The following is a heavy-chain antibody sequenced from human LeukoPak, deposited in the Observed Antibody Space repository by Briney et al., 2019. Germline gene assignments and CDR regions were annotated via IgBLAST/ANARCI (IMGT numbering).Heavy chain of an antibody. CDR3: TTYVCSGGSCYYFDY. CDR2: IKSTPDGGTT. Sequence: GGSLRLSCAASGFTFSNAWMSWVRQAPGKGLEWVGRIKSTPDGGTTDYAAPVKGRFTISRDDSENILYLQMNSLETEDTAVYYCTTYVCSGGSCYYFDYWGPGTLVTVSS. D-gene: IGHD2-15*01. J-gene: IGHJ4*02. CDR1: GFTFSNAW. V-gene: IGHV3-15*01.